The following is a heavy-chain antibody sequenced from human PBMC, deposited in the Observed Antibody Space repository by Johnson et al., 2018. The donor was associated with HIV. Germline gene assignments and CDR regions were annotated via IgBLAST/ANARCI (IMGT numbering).Heavy chain of an antibody. CDR2: ISAGGGPT. D-gene: IGHD4-23*01. CDR1: GFTFSTFA. Sequence: VQLVESGGGVVRPGGSLRLSCAASGFTFSTFAMSWVRQAPGKGLEWVSGISAGGGPTYYGDSVKGRFTVSRDNSKNTLYLQMNSLRAEDTAVYYCAKDRGVVRPDAFDVWGQGTLVTVSS. J-gene: IGHJ3*01. CDR3: AKDRGVVRPDAFDV. V-gene: IGHV3-23*04.